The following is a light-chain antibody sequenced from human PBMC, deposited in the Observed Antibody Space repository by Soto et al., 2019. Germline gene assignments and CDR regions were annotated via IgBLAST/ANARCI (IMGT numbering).Light chain of an antibody. Sequence: QAVVSQPPSASGTPGQRVTISCSGGSSNIGSQTVNWYQQLPGTAPRLLIYSNHQRPSGVPDRFSGSKSGTSASLAISGLQSEDEADYYCAAWDDSLNGPLFGGGTKLTVL. CDR1: SSNIGSQT. J-gene: IGLJ2*01. CDR2: SNH. V-gene: IGLV1-44*01. CDR3: AAWDDSLNGPL.